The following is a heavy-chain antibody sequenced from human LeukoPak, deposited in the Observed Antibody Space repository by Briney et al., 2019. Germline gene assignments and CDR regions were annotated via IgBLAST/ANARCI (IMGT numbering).Heavy chain of an antibody. D-gene: IGHD3-3*01. CDR1: GYTFSVYG. CDR3: ARVFQSGAFDI. Sequence: ASVKVSCKASGYTFSVYGITWVRQAPGQGLEWMGWISPYNGYTYYAQKLQGRVTMTTDTSTSTAYMELRSLRSDDTAVYYCARVFQSGAFDIWGQGTMVTVSS. V-gene: IGHV1-18*01. J-gene: IGHJ3*02. CDR2: ISPYNGYT.